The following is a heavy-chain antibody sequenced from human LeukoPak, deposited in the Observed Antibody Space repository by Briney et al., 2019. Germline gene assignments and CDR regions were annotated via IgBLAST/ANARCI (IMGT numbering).Heavy chain of an antibody. CDR2: IIPIFGTA. CDR3: ARTLPGSGSYSDY. D-gene: IGHD3-10*01. Sequence: SVKVSCKASGGTFSSYAISWVRQAPGQGLEWMGGIIPIFGTANYAQKFQGRVTITADESSSAAYMELSSLRSEDAAVYYCARTLPGSGSYSDYWGQGTLVTVSS. CDR1: GGTFSSYA. V-gene: IGHV1-69*13. J-gene: IGHJ4*02.